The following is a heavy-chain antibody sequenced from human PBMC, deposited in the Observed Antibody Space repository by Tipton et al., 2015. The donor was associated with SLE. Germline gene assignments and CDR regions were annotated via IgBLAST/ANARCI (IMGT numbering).Heavy chain of an antibody. CDR2: IYYSGRT. CDR1: GGSISSHY. Sequence: TLSLTCTVSGGSISSHYWSWIRQPPGKGLEWIGYIYYSGRTNYNPSLKSRVTISVDTSKNQFSLKLSSVTAADTAVYYCARERDIRDAFDIWGQWIMVTVSS. CDR3: ARERDIRDAFDI. D-gene: IGHD2-15*01. V-gene: IGHV4-59*11. J-gene: IGHJ3*02.